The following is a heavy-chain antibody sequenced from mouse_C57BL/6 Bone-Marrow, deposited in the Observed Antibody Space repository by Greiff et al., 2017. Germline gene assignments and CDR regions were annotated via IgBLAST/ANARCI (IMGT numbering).Heavy chain of an antibody. CDR3: ARGVLLRYWYFDV. V-gene: IGHV3-6*01. CDR2: ISYDGSN. J-gene: IGHJ1*03. D-gene: IGHD1-1*01. Sequence: EESGPGLVKPSQSLSLTCSVTGYSITSGYYWNWIRQFPGNKLEWMGYISYDGSNNYNPSLKNRISITRDTSKNQFFLKLNSVTTEDTATYYCARGVLLRYWYFDVWGTGTTVTVSS. CDR1: GYSITSGYY.